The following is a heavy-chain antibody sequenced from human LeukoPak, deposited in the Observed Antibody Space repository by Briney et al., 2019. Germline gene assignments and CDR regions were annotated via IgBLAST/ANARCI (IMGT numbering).Heavy chain of an antibody. CDR3: ARDRMIRGVSSLYMDV. Sequence: SETLSLTCTVSGVSISRYYWSWLRQPPGKGLEWIGYIYYSGSSNYNPSLESRVNISVDTSQNQISPKLDSLTAADTAVYYCARDRMIRGVSSLYMDVWGKGTTVTVSS. J-gene: IGHJ6*03. CDR2: IYYSGSS. D-gene: IGHD3-10*01. V-gene: IGHV4-59*01. CDR1: GVSISRYY.